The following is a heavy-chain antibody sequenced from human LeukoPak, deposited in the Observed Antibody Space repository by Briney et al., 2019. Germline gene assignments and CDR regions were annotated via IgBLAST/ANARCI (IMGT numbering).Heavy chain of an antibody. J-gene: IGHJ4*02. Sequence: SETLSPTCTVSGGSISTFYWSWIRQPPGKGLEWIGYIYYSGSTHYNPSLKSRVTISVDTSKNQFFLKLTSVTAADTAVYYCARGRSYFDYWGQGTLVTVSS. CDR3: ARGRSYFDY. CDR2: IYYSGST. V-gene: IGHV4-59*01. CDR1: GGSISTFY.